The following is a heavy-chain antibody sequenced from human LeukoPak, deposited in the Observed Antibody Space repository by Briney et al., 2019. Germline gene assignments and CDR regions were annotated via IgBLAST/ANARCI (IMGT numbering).Heavy chain of an antibody. Sequence: SETLSLTCAVYGGSFSGYYWSWIRQPPGKGLEWIGEINHSGSTNYNPSLKSRVTISVDTSKNQFSLKLSSVTAADTAVYYCARQETTVVTGFDYWGQGTLVTVSS. D-gene: IGHD4-23*01. CDR2: INHSGST. CDR1: GGSFSGYY. V-gene: IGHV4-34*01. J-gene: IGHJ4*02. CDR3: ARQETTVVTGFDY.